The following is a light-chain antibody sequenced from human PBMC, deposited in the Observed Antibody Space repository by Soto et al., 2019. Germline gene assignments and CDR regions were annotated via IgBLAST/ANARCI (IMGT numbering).Light chain of an antibody. V-gene: IGKV1-5*01. Sequence: DIHLCQSPSTPSDAIGDIVTITCRAIQNIRNFLAWYQQKPGKAPKPLIYDASTLKTGVPSRFSGSGSGSEFNFTITGLQPDDFATYFCQSSNTYATFGEGTRLEIK. CDR2: DAS. CDR1: QNIRNF. J-gene: IGKJ5*01. CDR3: QSSNTYAT.